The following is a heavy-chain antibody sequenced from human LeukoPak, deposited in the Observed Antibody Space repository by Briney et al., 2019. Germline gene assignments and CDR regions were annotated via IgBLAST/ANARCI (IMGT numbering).Heavy chain of an antibody. CDR1: GFTFSSYS. CDR3: ARDFGWGGALDI. CDR2: ISSSSSYI. D-gene: IGHD6-19*01. J-gene: IGHJ3*02. Sequence: GGSLRLSCAASGFTFSSYSMNWVRQAPGKGLEWVSSISSSSSYIYYADSVKGRFTISRDNAKNSLYLQMNSLRAEDTAVYCCARDFGWGGALDIWGQGTMVTVSS. V-gene: IGHV3-21*01.